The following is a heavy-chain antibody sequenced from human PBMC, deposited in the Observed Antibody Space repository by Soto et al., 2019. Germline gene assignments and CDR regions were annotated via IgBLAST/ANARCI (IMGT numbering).Heavy chain of an antibody. D-gene: IGHD3-16*01. J-gene: IGHJ5*02. CDR1: GGSISSYY. V-gene: IGHV4-59*01. CDR2: IYYSGST. Sequence: QVQLQESGPGLVKPSETLSLTCTVSGGSISSYYWSWIRQPPGKGLEWIGYIYYSGSTNYNPSLKSRVTISVDTSKNQFSLKLSSVTAADTAVYYCARDMGAWGQGTLVTVFS. CDR3: ARDMGA.